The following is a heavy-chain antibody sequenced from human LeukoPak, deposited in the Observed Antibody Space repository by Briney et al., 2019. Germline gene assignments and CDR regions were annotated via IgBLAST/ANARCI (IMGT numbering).Heavy chain of an antibody. V-gene: IGHV3-15*01. J-gene: IGHJ5*02. Sequence: GGSLRLSCAASGFTFSNAWMSWVRQAPGKGLEWVGRIKSKTDGGTTDYAAPVKGRFTISGDDSKNTPYLQMNSLKTEDTAVYYCTTTFDSSGFPAWGQGTLVTVSS. CDR2: IKSKTDGGTT. CDR3: TTTFDSSGFPA. CDR1: GFTFSNAW. D-gene: IGHD6-19*01.